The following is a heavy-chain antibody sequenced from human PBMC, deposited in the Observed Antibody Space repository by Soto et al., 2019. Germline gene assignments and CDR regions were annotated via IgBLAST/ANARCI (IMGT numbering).Heavy chain of an antibody. CDR1: GFTFSTYA. CDR2: ITSSGGST. J-gene: IGHJ4*02. V-gene: IGHV3-23*01. Sequence: EVQLLESGGGWVQPGGSLRLSCAASGFTFSTYAMIWVRQAPGKGLEWVSVITSSGGSTYYAASVKGRFTISRDPSKNTLFLQMSSLRAEDTAVYYCAKDRYGDYGGIDYWGQGTMVTVSS. D-gene: IGHD4-17*01. CDR3: AKDRYGDYGGIDY.